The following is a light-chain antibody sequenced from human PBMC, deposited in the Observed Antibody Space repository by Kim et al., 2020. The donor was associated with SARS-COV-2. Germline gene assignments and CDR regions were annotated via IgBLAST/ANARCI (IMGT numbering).Light chain of an antibody. Sequence: QSVLTQPASVSGSPGQSITISCTGTSSDVGSYNYVSWYQQHPGKAPKLMSYNVSKRSSGVSNRSSGSKSGNTASLTISGPQAEDEADYYCCSSTSNSTVFGGGTQLTVL. J-gene: IGLJ3*02. CDR2: NVS. V-gene: IGLV2-14*01. CDR1: SSDVGSYNY. CDR3: CSSTSNSTV.